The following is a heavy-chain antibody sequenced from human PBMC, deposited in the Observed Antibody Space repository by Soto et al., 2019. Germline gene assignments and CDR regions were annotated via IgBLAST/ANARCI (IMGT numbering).Heavy chain of an antibody. CDR3: ARDKYYYDSSGYYLSSYYFDY. D-gene: IGHD3-22*01. J-gene: IGHJ4*02. V-gene: IGHV1-18*01. Sequence: GASVKVSCKASGYTFTSYGISWVRQAPGQGLEWMGWVNAYNGNTNYAQKFQGRVTITADKSTSTAYMELSSLRSEDTAVYYCARDKYYYDSSGYYLSSYYFDYWGQGTLVTVSS. CDR1: GYTFTSYG. CDR2: VNAYNGNT.